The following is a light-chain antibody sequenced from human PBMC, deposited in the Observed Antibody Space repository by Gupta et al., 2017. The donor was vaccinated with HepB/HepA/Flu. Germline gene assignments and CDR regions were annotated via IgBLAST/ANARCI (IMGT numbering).Light chain of an antibody. J-gene: IGKJ5*01. CDR2: AAS. CDR3: QQSSSTPNT. V-gene: IGKV1-39*01. Sequence: DIQMTQSPSSLSASVGDRVTITCRASQSISSYLNWYQQKPGKAPKLLIYAASSLQSGVPSTFSGSGSRTDFTLTISSLQPEDFATYYCQQSSSTPNTFGQGTLLDIK. CDR1: QSISSY.